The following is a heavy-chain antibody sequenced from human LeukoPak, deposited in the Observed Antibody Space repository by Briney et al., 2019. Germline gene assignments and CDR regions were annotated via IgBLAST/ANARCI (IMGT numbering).Heavy chain of an antibody. CDR3: ARGSERVAAAGTFDY. J-gene: IGHJ4*02. CDR2: ISSSSSYI. CDR1: GFTFSSYS. D-gene: IGHD6-13*01. V-gene: IGHV3-21*01. Sequence: PGGSLRLSCAASGFTFSSYSMNWVRQAPGKGLEWVSSISSSSSYIYYADSVKGRFTISRDNAKNSLYLRMNSLRAEDTAVYYCARGSERVAAAGTFDYWGQGTLVTVSS.